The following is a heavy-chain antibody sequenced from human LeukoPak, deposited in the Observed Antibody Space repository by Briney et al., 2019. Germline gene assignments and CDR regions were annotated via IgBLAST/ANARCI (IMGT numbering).Heavy chain of an antibody. CDR3: ARASPEVDTAMASAFDI. V-gene: IGHV4-59*08. Sequence: SETLSLTCTVSGGSISSYYWTWIRQPPGKGLEWIGYIYYGGSTSYNPSLKSRVTISVDTSKNQFSLKLSSVTAADTAVYYCARASPEVDTAMASAFDIWGQGTLVTVSS. D-gene: IGHD5-18*01. CDR1: GGSISSYY. J-gene: IGHJ3*02. CDR2: IYYGGST.